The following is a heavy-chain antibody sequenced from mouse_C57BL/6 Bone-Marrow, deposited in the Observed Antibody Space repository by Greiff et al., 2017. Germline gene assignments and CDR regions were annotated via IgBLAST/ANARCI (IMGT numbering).Heavy chain of an antibody. CDR3: ARNGYGWYFDV. J-gene: IGHJ1*03. Sequence: QVQLQQPGAELVKPGASVKLSCKASGYTFTSYWMQWVKQRPGQGLEWIGEIDPSDSYTNYTQKFKGKATLTVDTSSRTAYMQLSSLTSEDSAVYYCARNGYGWYFDVWGTGTTVTVSS. V-gene: IGHV1-50*01. CDR1: GYTFTSYW. CDR2: IDPSDSYT. D-gene: IGHD2-14*01.